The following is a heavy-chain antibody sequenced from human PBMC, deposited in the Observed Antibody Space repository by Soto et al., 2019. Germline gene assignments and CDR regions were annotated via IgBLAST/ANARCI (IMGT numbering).Heavy chain of an antibody. CDR3: AAPVFWIRYSPYGMDV. Sequence: ASVKVSCKASGYTFTSYVISWVRQAPGQWLEWMGWISAYNGNTNYAQKLQGRVTMTTDTSTSTAYMELRSLRSEDTAVYYCAAPVFWIRYSPYGMDVCGQATTVTDS. V-gene: IGHV1-18*01. D-gene: IGHD3-3*01. J-gene: IGHJ6*02. CDR2: ISAYNGNT. CDR1: GYTFTSYV.